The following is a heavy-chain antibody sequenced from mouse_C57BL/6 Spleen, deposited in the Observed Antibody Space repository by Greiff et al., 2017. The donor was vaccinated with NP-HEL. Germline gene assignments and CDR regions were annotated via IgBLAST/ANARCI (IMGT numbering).Heavy chain of an antibody. V-gene: IGHV1-42*01. D-gene: IGHD1-3*01. J-gene: IGHJ1*03. CDR3: SRSGGSPYLYFDV. Sequence: VQLQQSGPELVKPGASVKISCKASGYSFTGYYMNWVKQSPEKSLEWIGEINPSTGGTTYNQKFKAKATLTVDKSPSTTYMQLKSLTSEDSAVYYCSRSGGSPYLYFDVWGTGTTVTVSS. CDR1: GYSFTGYY. CDR2: INPSTGGT.